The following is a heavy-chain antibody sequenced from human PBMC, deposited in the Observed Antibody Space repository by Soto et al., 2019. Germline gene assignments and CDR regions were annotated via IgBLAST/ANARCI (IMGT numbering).Heavy chain of an antibody. CDR1: GFTFSSSA. CDR3: AMGLAAAGPLDY. D-gene: IGHD6-13*01. J-gene: IGHJ4*02. V-gene: IGHV3-23*01. Sequence: EVQLSGSGGGLVQPGGSLRLSCAASGFTFSSSAMSWVRQAPGRGLEWFSTISGSGGTPYYADSVKGRFTISRDNSKNTLYLVLNSLRAEDTAVYYCAMGLAAAGPLDYWGQGTLVTVSS. CDR2: ISGSGGTP.